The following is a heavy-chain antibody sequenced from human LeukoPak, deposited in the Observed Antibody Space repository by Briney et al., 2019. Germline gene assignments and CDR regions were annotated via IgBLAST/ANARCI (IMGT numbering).Heavy chain of an antibody. CDR3: ARGLEWLTRRHTWFDP. CDR2: ISGYNGNT. V-gene: IGHV1-18*01. J-gene: IGHJ5*02. D-gene: IGHD3-3*01. CDR1: GYTFTNYA. Sequence: ASVKVSCKASGYTFTNYAISWVRQAPGQGLEWMGWISGYNGNTNYAQKLQGRVTMTTDTSTRTAYMELRSLRSDGTAVYYCARGLEWLTRRHTWFDPWGQGTLVTVSS.